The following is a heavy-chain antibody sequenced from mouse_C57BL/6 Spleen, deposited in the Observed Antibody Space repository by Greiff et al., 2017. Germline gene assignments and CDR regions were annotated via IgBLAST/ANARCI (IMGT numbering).Heavy chain of an antibody. CDR2: INPYNGGT. CDR3: ARTTVVPYWDY. J-gene: IGHJ2*01. CDR1: GYSFTDYY. V-gene: IGHV1-19*01. Sequence: VQLQQSGPVLVKPGASVKMSCKASGYSFTDYYMNWVKQSHGKSLEWIGVINPYNGGTSYNQKFKGKATLTVDKSSSTAYMELNSLTSEDSAVYYCARTTVVPYWDYWGQGTTLTVSS. D-gene: IGHD1-1*01.